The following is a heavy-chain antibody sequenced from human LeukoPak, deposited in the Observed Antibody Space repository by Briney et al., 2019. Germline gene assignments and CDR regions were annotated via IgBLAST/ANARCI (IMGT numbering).Heavy chain of an antibody. Sequence: PSETLSLTCAVYGGSFSGYYWSWIRQPPGKGLEWIGEINHSGSTNYNPSLKSRVTISVDTSKNQFSLKLSSVTAADTAVYYCARVPGAEEYQLSHFDYWGQGTLVTVSS. J-gene: IGHJ4*02. V-gene: IGHV4-34*01. CDR1: GGSFSGYY. CDR3: ARVPGAEEYQLSHFDY. D-gene: IGHD2-2*01. CDR2: INHSGST.